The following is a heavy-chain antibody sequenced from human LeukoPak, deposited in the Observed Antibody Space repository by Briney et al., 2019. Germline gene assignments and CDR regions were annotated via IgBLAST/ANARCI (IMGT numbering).Heavy chain of an antibody. CDR1: GFTFSSYA. CDR2: ISGSGGST. CDR3: AGMPFIVGAPT. V-gene: IGHV3-23*01. Sequence: GGSLRLSCAASGFTFSSYAMSWVRQAPGKGLEWVSAISGSGGSTYYADSVKGRFTISRDNSKNTLYLQMNSLRAEDTAVYYCAGMPFIVGAPTWGQGTLVTVSS. J-gene: IGHJ4*02. D-gene: IGHD1-26*01.